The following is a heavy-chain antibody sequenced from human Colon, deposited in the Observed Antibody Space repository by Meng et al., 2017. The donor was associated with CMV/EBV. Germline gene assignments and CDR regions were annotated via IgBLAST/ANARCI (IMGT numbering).Heavy chain of an antibody. CDR2: ISATSTYI. J-gene: IGHJ6*02. D-gene: IGHD1-26*01. CDR1: GFTFSDYI. CDR3: AKDTTSGSYIHHYGMDV. V-gene: IGHV3-21*06. Sequence: GESLKISCAASGFTFSDYIMNWVRQAPGKELEWVSSISATSTYIYYADSVKGRFTISRDNGKNLVYLQMNSLRAEDTAVYYCAKDTTSGSYIHHYGMDVWGLGTTVTVSS.